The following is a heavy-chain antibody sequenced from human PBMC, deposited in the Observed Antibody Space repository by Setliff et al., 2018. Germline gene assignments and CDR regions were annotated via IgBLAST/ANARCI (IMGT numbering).Heavy chain of an antibody. CDR2: ISSSSSYI. V-gene: IGHV3-21*01. Sequence: LRLSCAASGFTFSSYSMNWVRQAPGKGLEWVSSISSSSSYIYYADSVKGRFTISRDNAKNSLYLQMNSLRAEDTAVYYCARDHGAAAGVFDYWGQGTLVTVSS. J-gene: IGHJ4*02. CDR1: GFTFSSYS. CDR3: ARDHGAAAGVFDY. D-gene: IGHD6-13*01.